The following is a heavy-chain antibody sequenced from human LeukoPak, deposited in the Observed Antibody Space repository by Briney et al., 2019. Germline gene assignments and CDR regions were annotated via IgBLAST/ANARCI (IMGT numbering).Heavy chain of an antibody. D-gene: IGHD6-19*01. J-gene: IGHJ4*02. CDR1: LDSLSSYY. CDR3: ARGQAEIDY. V-gene: IGHV4-4*07. Sequence: SETLSLTCADSLDSLSSYYWSCVRQPPGKGLEWVGHIYTSGTTNYNPSLTSRITMSVDTSKKQFSLKLSSVTAADAAVYSGARGQAEIDYWGQGTLVTVSS. CDR2: IYTSGTT.